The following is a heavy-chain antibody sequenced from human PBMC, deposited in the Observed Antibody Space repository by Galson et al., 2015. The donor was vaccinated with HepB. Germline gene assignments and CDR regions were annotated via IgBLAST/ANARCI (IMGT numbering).Heavy chain of an antibody. Sequence: TLSLTCTVSGGSIGSGAYYWSWIRQHPGKGLEWIGYIYFSGSTYYNPSLKSRVTISVDTSENQFSLKVTSMTAADTAIYYCARVPVASVAGTVDYWGQGTLVTVSS. CDR3: ARVPVASVAGTVDY. D-gene: IGHD6-19*01. CDR2: IYFSGST. J-gene: IGHJ4*02. V-gene: IGHV4-31*03. CDR1: GGSIGSGAYY.